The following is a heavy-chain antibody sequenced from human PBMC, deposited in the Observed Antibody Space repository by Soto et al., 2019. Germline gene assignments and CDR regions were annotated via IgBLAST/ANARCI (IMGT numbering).Heavy chain of an antibody. J-gene: IGHJ6*02. Sequence: GSLRLSCAASGFTFISYAMSWSRQSPGKGLEWVSAISGSGGSTYYADSVKGRFTISRDNSKNTLYLQMNSLRAEDTAVYYCAKGKGPTYSSSSWYYYYGMDVWGQGTTVTVSS. V-gene: IGHV3-23*01. CDR3: AKGKGPTYSSSSWYYYYGMDV. CDR1: GFTFISYA. CDR2: ISGSGGST. D-gene: IGHD6-6*01.